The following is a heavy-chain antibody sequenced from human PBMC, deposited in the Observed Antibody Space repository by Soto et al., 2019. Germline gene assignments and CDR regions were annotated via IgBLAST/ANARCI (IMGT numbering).Heavy chain of an antibody. CDR3: ARWGTTGGFDL. D-gene: IGHD3-16*01. Sequence: QAPGKRLEWVAFTSYDGNNKDYGDSVKGRFTVSRDNSQNTLHLQMDFLRPEDTALYYCARWGTTGGFDLWGQGTLVSVSS. CDR2: TSYDGNNK. V-gene: IGHV3-30-3*01. J-gene: IGHJ4*02.